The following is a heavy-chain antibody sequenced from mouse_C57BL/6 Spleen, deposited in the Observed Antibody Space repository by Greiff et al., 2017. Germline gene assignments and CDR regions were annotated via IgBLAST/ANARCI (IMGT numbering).Heavy chain of an antibody. J-gene: IGHJ4*01. CDR2: IYPGDGDT. D-gene: IGHD1-1*01. V-gene: IGHV1-80*01. CDR1: GYAFSSYW. Sequence: VQLQQSGAELVKPGASVKISCKASGYAFSSYWMNWVKQRPGKGLEGIGQIYPGDGDTNYNGKFKGKATLTADKSSSTAYMQLSSLTSEDSAVYFCARGYYGDYYARDYWGQGTSVTVSS. CDR3: ARGYYGDYYARDY.